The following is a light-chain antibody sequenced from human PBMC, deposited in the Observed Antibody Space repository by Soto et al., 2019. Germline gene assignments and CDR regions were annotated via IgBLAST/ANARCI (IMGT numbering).Light chain of an antibody. Sequence: DIQMTQSPSSLSASVGDRVTITCQASQDISNYLNWYQQKPGKAPKLLIYDASNLETGVPSRFSGSGSGTDFTSTSSSLQPEVIATYYCQQYDNLPSFTFGQWTKLEIK. V-gene: IGKV1-33*01. J-gene: IGKJ2*01. CDR2: DAS. CDR1: QDISNY. CDR3: QQYDNLPSFT.